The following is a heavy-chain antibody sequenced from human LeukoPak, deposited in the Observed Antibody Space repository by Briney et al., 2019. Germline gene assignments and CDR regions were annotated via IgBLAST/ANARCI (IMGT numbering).Heavy chain of an antibody. D-gene: IGHD3-3*01. CDR3: TRDFVF. Sequence: GGSLRLSCAASGFAFSTYWMDWVRQAPGKGLEWVGNINQDGSVKHYVDSVRGRFTISRDNARNSVYLQMNALRVEDTGVYYCTRDFVFWGQGTLVTASS. V-gene: IGHV3-7*01. CDR1: GFAFSTYW. J-gene: IGHJ4*02. CDR2: INQDGSVK.